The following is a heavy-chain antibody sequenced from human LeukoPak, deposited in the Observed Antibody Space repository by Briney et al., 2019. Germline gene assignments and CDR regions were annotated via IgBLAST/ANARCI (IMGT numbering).Heavy chain of an antibody. D-gene: IGHD4-23*01. Sequence: GASVTVSCKASEYTFTGYYMHWVRQAPGQGLEWMGWINPNSGGTNYAQKFQGRVTMTRDTSISTAYMELSRLRSDDTAVYYCARGTVVTPSYFDYWGQGTLVTVSS. CDR2: INPNSGGT. CDR1: EYTFTGYY. V-gene: IGHV1-2*02. J-gene: IGHJ4*02. CDR3: ARGTVVTPSYFDY.